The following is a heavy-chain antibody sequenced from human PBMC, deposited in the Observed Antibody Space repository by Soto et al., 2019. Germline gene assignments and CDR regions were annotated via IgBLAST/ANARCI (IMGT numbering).Heavy chain of an antibody. Sequence: GGSLRLSCAASGFTFSSYSMNWVRQAPGKGLEWVSSISSSSSYIYYADSVKGRFTISRDNAKNSLYLQMNSLRAEDTAVYYCARDRGYSGYDSWTLGYWGQGTLVTVSS. J-gene: IGHJ4*02. CDR1: GFTFSSYS. D-gene: IGHD5-12*01. V-gene: IGHV3-21*01. CDR2: ISSSSSYI. CDR3: ARDRGYSGYDSWTLGY.